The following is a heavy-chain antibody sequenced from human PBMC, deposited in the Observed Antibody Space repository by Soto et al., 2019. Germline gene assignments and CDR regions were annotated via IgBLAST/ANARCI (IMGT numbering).Heavy chain of an antibody. V-gene: IGHV4-30-2*06. CDR3: ARGGGYDSFDY. CDR2: ISHLEST. J-gene: IGHJ4*02. CDR1: GASISYGGFS. D-gene: IGHD5-12*01. Sequence: SETLSLTCTVSGASISYGGFSWSWIRQSPGKGLEWIGYISHLESTYFHPSFKSRLTMSIDRTRNQFSLKLSSVAAADMAVYYCARGGGYDSFDYWGQGVLVTVSS.